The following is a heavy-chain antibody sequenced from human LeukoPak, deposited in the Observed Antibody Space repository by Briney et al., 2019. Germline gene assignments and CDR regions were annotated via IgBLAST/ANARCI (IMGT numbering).Heavy chain of an antibody. CDR3: AKGLGYCSSTSCYGYYYGMDV. CDR2: IYYSGST. CDR1: GGSISSGDYY. V-gene: IGHV4-30-4*01. Sequence: PSETLSPTCTVSGGSISSGDYYWSWIRQPPGKGLEWIGYIYYSGSTYYNPSLKSRVTISVDTSKNQFSLKLSSVTAADTAVYYCAKGLGYCSSTSCYGYYYGMDVWGQGTTVTVSS. J-gene: IGHJ6*02. D-gene: IGHD2-2*01.